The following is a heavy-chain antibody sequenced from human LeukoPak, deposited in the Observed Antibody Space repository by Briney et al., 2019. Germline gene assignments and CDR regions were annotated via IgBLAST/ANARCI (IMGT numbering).Heavy chain of an antibody. CDR2: ISYDGSNK. Sequence: GGSLRLSCAASGFTSSSYGMHWVRQAPGKGLEWVAVISYDGSNKYYADSVKGRFTISRDNSKNTLYLQMNSLRAEDTAVYYCAKDPSDCSSTSRYYIFDYWGQGTLVTVSS. CDR3: AKDPSDCSSTSRYYIFDY. J-gene: IGHJ4*02. CDR1: GFTSSSYG. D-gene: IGHD2-2*01. V-gene: IGHV3-30*18.